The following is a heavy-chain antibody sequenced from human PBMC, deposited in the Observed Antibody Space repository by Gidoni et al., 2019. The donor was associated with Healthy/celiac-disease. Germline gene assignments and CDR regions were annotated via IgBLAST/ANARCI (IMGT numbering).Heavy chain of an antibody. Sequence: QLQLQESGPGLVKPSETLSLTCTVSGGSIRSSSYYWGWIRQPPGKGLEWIGSIYYSGGTYYNPSLKSRVTISVDTSKNQFSLKLSSVTAADTAVYYCARGITMVRGVIRHFDYWGLGTLVTVSS. CDR2: IYYSGGT. CDR1: GGSIRSSSYY. V-gene: IGHV4-39*01. D-gene: IGHD3-10*01. J-gene: IGHJ4*02. CDR3: ARGITMVRGVIRHFDY.